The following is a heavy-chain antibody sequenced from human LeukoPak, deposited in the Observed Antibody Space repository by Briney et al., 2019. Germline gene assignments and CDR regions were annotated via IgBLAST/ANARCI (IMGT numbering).Heavy chain of an antibody. CDR1: GFTFSNYA. V-gene: IGHV3-23*01. J-gene: IGHJ4*02. D-gene: IGHD6-13*01. CDR2: ISGSGGST. CDR3: AKSQSQTGSSWSFDY. Sequence: GGSLRLSCAASGFTFSNYAMSWVRQAPGKWLEWVSDISGSGGSTDYADSVKGRFTISRDNSKSTLYLQMNSLRAEDTAVYYCAKSQSQTGSSWSFDYWGQGTLVTVSS.